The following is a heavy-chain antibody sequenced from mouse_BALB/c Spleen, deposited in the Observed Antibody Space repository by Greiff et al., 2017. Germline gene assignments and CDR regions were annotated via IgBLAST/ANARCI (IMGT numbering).Heavy chain of an antibody. V-gene: IGHV14-3*02. Sequence: VQLQQSGAELVKPGASVKLSCTASGFNIKDTYMHWVKQRPEQGLEWIGRIDPANGNTKYDPKFQGKATITADTSSNTAYLQLSSLTSEDTAVYYCAKGGDYDGYYFDYWGQGTTLTVSS. J-gene: IGHJ2*01. CDR2: IDPANGNT. CDR3: AKGGDYDGYYFDY. D-gene: IGHD2-4*01. CDR1: GFNIKDTY.